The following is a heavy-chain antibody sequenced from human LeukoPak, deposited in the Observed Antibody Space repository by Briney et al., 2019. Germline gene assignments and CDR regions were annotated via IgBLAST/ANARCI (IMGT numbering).Heavy chain of an antibody. J-gene: IGHJ5*02. V-gene: IGHV4-38-2*02. CDR3: ARDLGHGGSHNWFDP. Sequence: SETLPLTCTVSGYSISSDYYWGWRRPPAGKGLECIGSIYHSGSTYYSPALNSRVTISGDTSKDQCSLKLSSVTAADTAVYYCARDLGHGGSHNWFDPWGQGTLVTVSS. CDR2: IYHSGST. CDR1: GYSISSDYY. D-gene: IGHD1-26*01.